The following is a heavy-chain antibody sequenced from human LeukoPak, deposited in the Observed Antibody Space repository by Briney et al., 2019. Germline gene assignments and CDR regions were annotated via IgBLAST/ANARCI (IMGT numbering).Heavy chain of an antibody. Sequence: GGSLRLSCAASGFTVSSNYMSWVRQAPGKGLEWVSVIYSGGSTYYADSVKGRFTISRDNSKNTLYLQMNSLRAEDTAVYYCARESRDYDILTGYYLGWFVYWGQGTLVTVPS. V-gene: IGHV3-53*01. J-gene: IGHJ4*02. D-gene: IGHD3-9*01. CDR2: IYSGGST. CDR1: GFTVSSNY. CDR3: ARESRDYDILTGYYLGWFVY.